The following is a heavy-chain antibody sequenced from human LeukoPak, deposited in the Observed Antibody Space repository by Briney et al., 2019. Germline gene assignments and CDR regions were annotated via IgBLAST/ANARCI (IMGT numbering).Heavy chain of an antibody. CDR3: AKAGREVRGVIKLYYYGMDV. V-gene: IGHV3-30*02. CDR1: GFTFSSYG. Sequence: PGGSLRLSCAASGFTFSSYGMHWVHQAPGKGLEWVAFIRYDGSNKYYADSVKGRFTISRDNSKNTLYLQMNSLRAEDTAVYYCAKAGREVRGVIKLYYYGMDVWGQGTTVTVSS. J-gene: IGHJ6*02. D-gene: IGHD3-10*01. CDR2: IRYDGSNK.